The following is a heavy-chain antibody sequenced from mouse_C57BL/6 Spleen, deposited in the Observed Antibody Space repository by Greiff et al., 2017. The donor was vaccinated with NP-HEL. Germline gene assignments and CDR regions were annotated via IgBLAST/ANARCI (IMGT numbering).Heavy chain of an antibody. V-gene: IGHV1-61*01. Sequence: QVQLQQPGAELVRPGSSVKLSCKASGYTFTSYWMDWVKQRPGQGLEWIGNIYPSDSETHYNQKFKDKATLTVDKSSSTAYMQLSSLTSEDSAVYYCARSGSYDYFDYWGQGTTLTVSS. CDR1: GYTFTSYW. CDR3: ARSGSYDYFDY. D-gene: IGHD1-1*02. J-gene: IGHJ2*01. CDR2: IYPSDSET.